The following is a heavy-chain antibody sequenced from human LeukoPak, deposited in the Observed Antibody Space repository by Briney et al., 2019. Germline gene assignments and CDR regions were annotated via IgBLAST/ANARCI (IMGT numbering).Heavy chain of an antibody. D-gene: IGHD3-10*01. V-gene: IGHV3-23*01. J-gene: IGHJ3*02. CDR3: ARRYYGSGSHDAFDI. CDR2: ITSRDGRT. CDR1: EFTFSRYA. Sequence: GGSLRLSCAAPEFTFSRYAMTWVRQAPGKGLEWVSSITSRDGRTSYADSVKGRFTVSRDNSKNTLYLQMNSLRAEDTAVYYCARRYYGSGSHDAFDIWGQGTMVTVSS.